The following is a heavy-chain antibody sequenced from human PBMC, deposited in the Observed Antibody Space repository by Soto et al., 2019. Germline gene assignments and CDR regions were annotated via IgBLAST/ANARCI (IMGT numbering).Heavy chain of an antibody. J-gene: IGHJ6*02. Sequence: QVQLEQSGAEVKQPGSSVRVSCKASGGTFSNSAISWVRQAPGQGLEWMGGIMPIFRTPDYAQKFRGRVTISADECTSTDYMELNGLRSDDTAVYYCERDKERLQLGVNYYYILDVWGQGTTVTVSS. CDR2: IMPIFRTP. CDR3: ERDKERLQLGVNYYYILDV. CDR1: GGTFSNSA. D-gene: IGHD6-25*01. V-gene: IGHV1-69*12.